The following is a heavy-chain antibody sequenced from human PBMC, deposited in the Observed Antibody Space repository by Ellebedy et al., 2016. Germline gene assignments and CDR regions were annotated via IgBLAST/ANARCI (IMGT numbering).Heavy chain of an antibody. D-gene: IGHD3-10*01. Sequence: SGPTLVKPTETLTLTCTVSGFSLNNARMGASWIRQPPGKALEWLAHIFSNDEKSYSTSLKSRLTISEDTSKSQVVLTMTNMDPVDTATYYCAWIMVRGPGDVWGKGTTVTVSS. V-gene: IGHV2-26*04. CDR3: AWIMVRGPGDV. CDR2: IFSNDEK. CDR1: GFSLNNARMG. J-gene: IGHJ6*04.